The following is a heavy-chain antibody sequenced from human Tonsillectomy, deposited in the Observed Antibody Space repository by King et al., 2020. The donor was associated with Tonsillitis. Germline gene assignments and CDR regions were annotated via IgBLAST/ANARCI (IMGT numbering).Heavy chain of an antibody. D-gene: IGHD5-12*01. Sequence: VQLVESGAEVKMSGESLKISCKASGYSFSNYWIGWVRQMPGKGLEWVGIIYPGAADTRYSPSFEGQVTISADKSISTAYLQWSSLKASDTAMYYCARLFLGGQWIGKPNWFDPWGQGTLVTGSS. V-gene: IGHV5-51*01. CDR2: IYPGAADT. CDR1: GYSFSNYW. J-gene: IGHJ5*02. CDR3: ARLFLGGQWIGKPNWFDP.